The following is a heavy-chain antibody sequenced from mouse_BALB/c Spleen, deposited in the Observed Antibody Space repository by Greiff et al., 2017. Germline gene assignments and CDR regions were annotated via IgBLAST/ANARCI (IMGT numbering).Heavy chain of an antibody. J-gene: IGHJ2*01. V-gene: IGHV1-31*01. D-gene: IGHD2-3*01. CDR1: GYSFTGYY. CDR2: INPYNGAT. CDR3: ARDDGYLDY. Sequence: EVKLMESGPELVKPGASVKISCKASGYSFTGYYMHWVKQSHVKSLEWIGRINPYNGATSYNQNFKDKASLTVDKSSSTAYMELHSLTSEDSAVYYCARDDGYLDYWGQGTTLTVSS.